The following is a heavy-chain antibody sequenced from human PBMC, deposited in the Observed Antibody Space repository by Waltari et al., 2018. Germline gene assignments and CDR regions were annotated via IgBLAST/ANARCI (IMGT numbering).Heavy chain of an antibody. CDR3: ARGDPGGYYDSSGYYYPLDY. D-gene: IGHD3-22*01. J-gene: IGHJ4*02. V-gene: IGHV3-48*03. CDR1: GFTFSSYE. Sequence: EVQLVESGGGLVQPGGSLRLSCAASGFTFSSYEMNWVRQAPGQGLEWVSYISSSGSTIYYADSVKGRFTISRDNAKNSLYLQMNSLRAEDTAVYYCARGDPGGYYDSSGYYYPLDYWGQGTLVTVSS. CDR2: ISSSGSTI.